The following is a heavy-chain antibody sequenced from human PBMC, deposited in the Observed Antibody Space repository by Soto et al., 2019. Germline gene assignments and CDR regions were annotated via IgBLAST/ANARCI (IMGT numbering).Heavy chain of an antibody. J-gene: IGHJ4*02. CDR2: INPDGTTT. Sequence: XESLLLCFADSEFTFSHYWMHWVRQAPGKGLVWVSRINPDGTTTNYADSVKGRFTISRDNAKNTLYLQMNSLRGEDTAMYYCTKDTFGDRDSWGQGTLVTVSS. CDR3: TKDTFGDRDS. D-gene: IGHD4-17*01. CDR1: EFTFSHYW. V-gene: IGHV3-74*01.